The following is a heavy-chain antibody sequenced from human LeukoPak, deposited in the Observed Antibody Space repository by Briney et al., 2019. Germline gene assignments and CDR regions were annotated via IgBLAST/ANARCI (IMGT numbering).Heavy chain of an antibody. Sequence: PGGYLRLSCAASGFSFSTYWMHWVRQAPGKGLGWVSRLNGYGTSSNYADSVKGRFTISTDNSQNTLYLQMNSLRAEDTAVYFCAKVLMAGDPAGISIFDYWGQGVLVTVSS. CDR2: LNGYGTSS. D-gene: IGHD3-10*01. V-gene: IGHV3-74*01. CDR3: AKVLMAGDPAGISIFDY. J-gene: IGHJ4*02. CDR1: GFSFSTYW.